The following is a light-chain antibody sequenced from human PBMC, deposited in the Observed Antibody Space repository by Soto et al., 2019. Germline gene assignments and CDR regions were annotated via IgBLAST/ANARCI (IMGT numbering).Light chain of an antibody. CDR2: EHN. CDR3: EYYDNTNWV. Sequence: NFMLTQPHSVSESPGETVTISCTRSSGSIADNYVQWYQQRPGSSPITVIYEHNRRPSGVPDRFSGSLDTSSNSASLTIFGVQTEDEADYFCEYYDNTNWVFGGGTKVTVL. J-gene: IGLJ3*02. V-gene: IGLV6-57*01. CDR1: SGSIADNY.